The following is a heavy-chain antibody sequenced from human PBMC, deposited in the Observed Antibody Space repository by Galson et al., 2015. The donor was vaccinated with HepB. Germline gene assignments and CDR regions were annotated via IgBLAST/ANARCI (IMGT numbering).Heavy chain of an antibody. J-gene: IGHJ6*02. V-gene: IGHV3-66*02. D-gene: IGHD3-16*01. CDR2: IYSGGST. CDR1: GFTVSSNY. CDR3: ARFGKLPRKNGMDV. Sequence: SLRLSCAASGFTVSSNYMSWVRQAPGKGLEWVSVIYSGGSTYYADSVKGRFTISRDNSKNTLYLQMNSLRAEDTAVYYCARFGKLPRKNGMDVWGQGTTVTVSS.